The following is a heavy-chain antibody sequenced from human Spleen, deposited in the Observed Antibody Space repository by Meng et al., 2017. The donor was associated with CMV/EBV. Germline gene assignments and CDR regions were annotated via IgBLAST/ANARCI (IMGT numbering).Heavy chain of an antibody. J-gene: IGHJ4*02. CDR1: GGSISISTW. Sequence: QVRLQGPGPGMLKPSGTLSLTGAVSGGSISISTWWSWVRQPPGKGLEWIGEIYHSGGTNYNPSLRGRVTISLDKSKNQFSPTLRSVTAADTAVYYCARDPYATGWAGWGQGTLVTVS. CDR2: IYHSGGT. CDR3: ARDPYATGWAG. V-gene: IGHV4-4*02. D-gene: IGHD6-19*01.